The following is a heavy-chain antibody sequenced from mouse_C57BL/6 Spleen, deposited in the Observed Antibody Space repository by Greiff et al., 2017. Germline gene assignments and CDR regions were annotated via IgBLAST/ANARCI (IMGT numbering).Heavy chain of an antibody. Sequence: VQRVESGAELVRPGASVKLSCKASGYTFTDYYINWVKQRPGQGLEWIARIYPGSGNTYYNEKFKGKATLTAEKSSSTAYMQLSSLTSEDSAVYFCARGRITTVEGYFDYWGQGTTLTVSS. V-gene: IGHV1-76*01. CDR3: ARGRITTVEGYFDY. D-gene: IGHD1-1*01. J-gene: IGHJ2*01. CDR2: IYPGSGNT. CDR1: GYTFTDYY.